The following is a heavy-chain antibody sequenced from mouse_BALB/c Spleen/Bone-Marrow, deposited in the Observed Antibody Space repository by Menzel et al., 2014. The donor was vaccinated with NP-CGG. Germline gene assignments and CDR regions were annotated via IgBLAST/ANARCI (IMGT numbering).Heavy chain of an antibody. J-gene: IGHJ4*01. V-gene: IGHV5-17*02. CDR1: GFTFSSFG. CDR3: ARDEDYAMDY. CDR2: ISSGSSTI. Sequence: EVKLVESGGGLVQPGGSRKLSCAASGFTFSSFGMHWVRQAPEKGLERVAYISSGSSTIYYADTVKGRFTISRDNPKNTLFLQMTSLRSEDTAMYYCARDEDYAMDYWGQGTSVTVSS.